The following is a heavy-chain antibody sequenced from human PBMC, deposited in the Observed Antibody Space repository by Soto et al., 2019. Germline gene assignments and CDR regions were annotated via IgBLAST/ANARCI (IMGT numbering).Heavy chain of an antibody. CDR1: GFTFSSYS. Sequence: GGSLRLSCAAAGFTFSSYSMNWVRQAPGKGLEWVSSISSSSSYIYYADSVKGRFTISRDNAKNSLYLQMNSLRAEDTAVYYCARDATYDFWRSLYFDYWGQGTLVTVSS. V-gene: IGHV3-21*01. CDR3: ARDATYDFWRSLYFDY. CDR2: ISSSSSYI. D-gene: IGHD3-3*01. J-gene: IGHJ4*02.